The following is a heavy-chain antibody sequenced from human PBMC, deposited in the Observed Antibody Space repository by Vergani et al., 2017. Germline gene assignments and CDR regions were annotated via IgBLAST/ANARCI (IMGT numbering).Heavy chain of an antibody. Sequence: VQLVESGGGLVRPGGSLRLSCTASGFTFSNYWMQWVRQAPGKGLMWVSRINSDGDSTSYADSVKGRFTISRDNAKNTLYLQMDSLRAEDTAVYYCARDGWELLDYFYYMDVWGKGTTVTVSS. CDR3: ARDGWELLDYFYYMDV. J-gene: IGHJ6*03. D-gene: IGHD1-26*01. CDR1: GFTFSNYW. CDR2: INSDGDST. V-gene: IGHV3-74*01.